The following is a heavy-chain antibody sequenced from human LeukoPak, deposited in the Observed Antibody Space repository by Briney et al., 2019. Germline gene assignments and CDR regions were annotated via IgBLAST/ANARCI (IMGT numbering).Heavy chain of an antibody. CDR1: GGSISSSSYY. CDR3: ARGRIEDLTMIGRKRHSFDY. Sequence: SETLSLTCTVSGGSISSSSYYWSWIRQPPGKGLEWIGEINHSGSTNYNPSLKSRVAISVDTSKNQFSLKLSSVTAADTAVYYCARGRIEDLTMIGRKRHSFDYWGQGTLVTVSS. CDR2: INHSGST. V-gene: IGHV4-39*07. D-gene: IGHD3-22*01. J-gene: IGHJ4*02.